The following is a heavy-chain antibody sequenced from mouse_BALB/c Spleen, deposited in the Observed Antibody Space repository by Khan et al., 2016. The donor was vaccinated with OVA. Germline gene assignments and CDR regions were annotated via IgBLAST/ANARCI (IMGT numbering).Heavy chain of an antibody. V-gene: IGHV2-6-1*01. CDR3: ATQPYYHYNIMDY. CDR1: GFSLTNYG. Sequence: QVQLKESGPGLVAPSQSLSITCTISGFSLTNYGIHWVRQSPGKGLEWLVVIWSDGSTTYNSAPKSRLTISKDNSKSQVFLKMNSLQTDDTAVYFCATQPYYHYNIMDYWGQGTSVTVSS. D-gene: IGHD2-10*01. J-gene: IGHJ4*01. CDR2: IWSDGST.